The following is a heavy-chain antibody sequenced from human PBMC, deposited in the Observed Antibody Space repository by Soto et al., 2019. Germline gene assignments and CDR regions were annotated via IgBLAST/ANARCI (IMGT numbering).Heavy chain of an antibody. J-gene: IGHJ4*02. Sequence: EVVLLESGGGLVQPGGSLRLSCAASGFTFRTHVMNWVLQAPGKGLECVAGISGSGGGTYYADSRESRFTISRDNSRNTLYLQMTSLRAGDTAVYYCATDWLNCSGTYLNTEPNYFDNWGQGTLVTVSS. D-gene: IGHD3-10*01. CDR3: ATDWLNCSGTYLNTEPNYFDN. CDR2: ISGSGGGT. V-gene: IGHV3-23*01. CDR1: GFTFRTHV.